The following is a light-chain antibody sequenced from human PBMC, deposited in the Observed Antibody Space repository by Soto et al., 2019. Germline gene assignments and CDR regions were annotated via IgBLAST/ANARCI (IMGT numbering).Light chain of an antibody. CDR3: CSYAGTIYV. J-gene: IGLJ1*01. CDR2: EGS. Sequence: QSVLTRPASVSGSPGQSITISCTGTSSDVGSYNLVSWYQQHPGKAPKLMIYEGSKRPSGVSNRFSGSKSGNTASLTISGLQAEDEADYYCCSYAGTIYVFGTGTKVTVL. CDR1: SSDVGSYNL. V-gene: IGLV2-23*01.